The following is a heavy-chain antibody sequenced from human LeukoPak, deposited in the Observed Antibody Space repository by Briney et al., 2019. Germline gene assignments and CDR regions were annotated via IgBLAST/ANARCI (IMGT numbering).Heavy chain of an antibody. Sequence: ASVKVSCKASGYTFTSYFIHWVRQAPGQGLEWMGIINPGTGGTTYAQNFQGRVTMTSDTSTSTAYMELTSLRSDDTAVYYCARHPAYCGGDYWGQGTLVTVSS. D-gene: IGHD2-21*01. CDR3: ARHPAYCGGDY. CDR2: INPGTGGT. CDR1: GYTFTSYF. J-gene: IGHJ4*02. V-gene: IGHV1-46*01.